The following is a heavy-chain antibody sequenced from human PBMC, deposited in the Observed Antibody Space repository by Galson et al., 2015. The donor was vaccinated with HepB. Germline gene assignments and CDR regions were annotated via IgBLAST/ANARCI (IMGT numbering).Heavy chain of an antibody. CDR2: ISGSGGST. CDR3: AKGPELWSYYFDY. J-gene: IGHJ4*02. D-gene: IGHD5-18*01. V-gene: IGHV3-23*01. CDR1: GFTFSSYA. Sequence: SLRLSCAASGFTFSSYAMSWVRQAPGKGLEWVSAISGSGGSTYYADSVKGRFTISRDNSKNTLYLQMNSLRAEDTAVYYCAKGPELWSYYFDYWGQGTLVTVSS.